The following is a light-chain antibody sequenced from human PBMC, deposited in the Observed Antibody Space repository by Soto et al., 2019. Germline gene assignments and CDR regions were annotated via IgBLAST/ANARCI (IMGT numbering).Light chain of an antibody. Sequence: EIVMTQSPATLSVSPGERATLSCRASQSVSSNLAWYQQKPGQAPRLLIYGASTSATGIPARFRGSGSGTEFTLSISSLQSEDFAVYYCQQYKDWPRTFGQGTKVEI. CDR2: GAS. V-gene: IGKV3-15*01. J-gene: IGKJ1*01. CDR3: QQYKDWPRT. CDR1: QSVSSN.